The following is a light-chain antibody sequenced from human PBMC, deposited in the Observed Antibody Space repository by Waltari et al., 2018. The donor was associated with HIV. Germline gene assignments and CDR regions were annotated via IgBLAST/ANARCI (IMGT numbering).Light chain of an antibody. CDR3: LQYNSHPWT. CDR2: AAS. CDR1: QGIRND. J-gene: IGKJ1*01. V-gene: IGKV1-17*01. Sequence: DIRLTQSPSSPSASVGARVPIPCSASQGIRNDLGWYQQKPGKAPKRLMYAASQSGVPSRFSGSGSGTEFTLTISSLQPEDFATYYWLQYNSHPWTFGQGTKVEIK.